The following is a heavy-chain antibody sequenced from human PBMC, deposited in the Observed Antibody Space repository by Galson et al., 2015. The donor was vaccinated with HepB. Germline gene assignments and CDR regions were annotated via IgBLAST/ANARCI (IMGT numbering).Heavy chain of an antibody. V-gene: IGHV1-46*01. CDR1: GYTFTSYS. D-gene: IGHD2-2*02. J-gene: IGHJ4*02. Sequence: SVKVSCKASGYTFTSYSMHWVRQAPGQGLEWMGIINPSGGSTSYAQKFQGRVTMTRDTSTSTVYMELSSLRSEDTAVYYCVSTGYCSSTSCDMEQIDYWGQGTLVTVSS. CDR3: VSTGYCSSTSCDMEQIDY. CDR2: INPSGGST.